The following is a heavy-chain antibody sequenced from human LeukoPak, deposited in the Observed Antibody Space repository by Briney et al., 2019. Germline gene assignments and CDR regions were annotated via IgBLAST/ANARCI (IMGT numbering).Heavy chain of an antibody. CDR2: IKEDGSEK. J-gene: IGHJ4*02. CDR1: AFTFRSYW. CDR3: ARGGFSSSWYISRDY. Sequence: GGSARLSCAASAFTFRSYWMTWVRQAPGKGLEWVANIKEDGSEKYYVDSVKGRFTISRDNAKNSLYLQMNSLRVKDTAVYYCARGGFSSSWYISRDYWGQGTLVTVSS. V-gene: IGHV3-7*01. D-gene: IGHD6-13*01.